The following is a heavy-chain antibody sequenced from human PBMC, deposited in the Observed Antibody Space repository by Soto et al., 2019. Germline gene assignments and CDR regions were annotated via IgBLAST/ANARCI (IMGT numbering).Heavy chain of an antibody. Sequence: EVQLVESGGGLVQPGESLRLSCAASGFTFSSYWMHWIRQATGKGLVWVSRVSSDGRTTVYANSGKGRLTISRDNAKNTLYLQMNSLSDEDTAVYYCARGLPNFSSFDSWGQGTLVTVSS. D-gene: IGHD6-6*01. J-gene: IGHJ4*02. CDR3: ARGLPNFSSFDS. CDR1: GFTFSSYW. CDR2: VSSDGRTT. V-gene: IGHV3-74*01.